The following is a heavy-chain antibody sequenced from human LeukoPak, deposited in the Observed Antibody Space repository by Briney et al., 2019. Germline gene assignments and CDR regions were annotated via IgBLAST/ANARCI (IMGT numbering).Heavy chain of an antibody. V-gene: IGHV3-23*01. Sequence: GGSLRLSCAASGFTFDDYGMSWVRQAPGKGLEWVSGISGSGGSTYYADSVKGRFTISRDNSKNTVFLQMNSLKAEDTAVYYCASRAVAGTPPGYWGQGTLVTVSS. CDR2: ISGSGGST. CDR3: ASRAVAGTPPGY. D-gene: IGHD6-19*01. CDR1: GFTFDDYG. J-gene: IGHJ4*02.